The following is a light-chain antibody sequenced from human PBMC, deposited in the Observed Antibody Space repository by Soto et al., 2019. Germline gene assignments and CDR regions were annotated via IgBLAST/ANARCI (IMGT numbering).Light chain of an antibody. Sequence: QSVLTQPPSASGSPGQSVTISCTGTSSDVGGYNYVSWYQQYPGRTPKLMIYEVTKRPSGVPDRFSGSKSGNTASLTVSGLQAEGEADYYCSSSAASNNCSVVFGGGTKLTVL. J-gene: IGLJ3*02. CDR3: SSSAASNNCSVV. CDR2: EVT. V-gene: IGLV2-8*01. CDR1: SSDVGGYNY.